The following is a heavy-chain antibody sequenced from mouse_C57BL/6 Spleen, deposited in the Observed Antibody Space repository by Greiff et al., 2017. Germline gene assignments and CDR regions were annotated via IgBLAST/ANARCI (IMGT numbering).Heavy chain of an antibody. V-gene: IGHV1-18*01. J-gene: IGHJ3*01. CDR2: INPNNGGT. D-gene: IGHD3-2*02. CDR3: ARRERTAQATFVY. Sequence: EVQLQESGPELVKPGASVKIPCKASGYTFTDYNMDWVKQSHGKSLEWIGDINPNNGGTIYNQKFKGKATLTVDKSSSTAYMELRSLTSEDTAVYYCARRERTAQATFVYWGQGTLVTVSA. CDR1: GYTFTDYN.